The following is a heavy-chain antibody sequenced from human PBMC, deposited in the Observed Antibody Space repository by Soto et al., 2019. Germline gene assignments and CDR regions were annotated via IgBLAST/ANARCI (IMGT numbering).Heavy chain of an antibody. CDR2: IFSNDEK. J-gene: IGHJ5*02. CDR3: ARNEDGGRSLPPAGWFDA. CDR1: GFSLSNGRRG. V-gene: IGHV2-26*01. Sequence: QVTLKESGPVLVKPTETLTLTCTVSGFSLSNGRRGVSWIRQPPGKALEWLAHIFSNDEKRFNTSLKSRLNLSKDTSKTQVVLIMTNMDPVDTATYYCARNEDGGRSLPPAGWFDAWGQGTLVTVSS. D-gene: IGHD2-15*01.